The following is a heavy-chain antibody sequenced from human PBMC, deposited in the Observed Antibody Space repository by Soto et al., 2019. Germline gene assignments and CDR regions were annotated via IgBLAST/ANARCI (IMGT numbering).Heavy chain of an antibody. CDR1: GGTFSSYA. CDR3: ARRGDYGDTRYYYCGMDV. D-gene: IGHD4-17*01. CDR2: IIPIFGTA. V-gene: IGHV1-69*13. J-gene: IGHJ6*02. Sequence: ASVKVSCKDSGGTFSSYAISWVRQAPGQGLEWMGGIIPIFGTANYAQKFQGRVTITADESTSTAYMELSSLRSEDTAVYYCARRGDYGDTRYYYCGMDVWGQGTTVTVSS.